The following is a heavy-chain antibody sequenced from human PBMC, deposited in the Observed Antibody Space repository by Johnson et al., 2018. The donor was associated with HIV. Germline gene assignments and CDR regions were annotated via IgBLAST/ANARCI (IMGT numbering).Heavy chain of an antibody. CDR3: AKDRSSSWYDGAFDI. CDR2: ISYDGSNK. CDR1: GFTFSSCA. J-gene: IGHJ3*02. D-gene: IGHD6-13*01. Sequence: QVQLVESGGGVVQPGGSLRLSCAASGFTFSSCAMHWVRQAPGKGLEWVAVISYDGSNKYYADSVKGRFTISRDNSKNTLYLQMNSLRAEDTAVYYCAKDRSSSWYDGAFDIWGQGTMVTVSS. V-gene: IGHV3-30*04.